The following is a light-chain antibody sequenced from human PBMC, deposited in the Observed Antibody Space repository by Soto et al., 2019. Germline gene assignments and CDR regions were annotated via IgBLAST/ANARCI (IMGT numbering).Light chain of an antibody. Sequence: EIVLTQSPGTLSLSPGDRATLSCRASQSVRGTYLAWYQQKPGQAPRLLIFAASSRATGIPDRFSGSGSGTEFTLTISSLQPDDFATYYCQHYNSYSEAFGQGTKVDI. CDR2: AAS. V-gene: IGKV3-20*01. CDR1: QSVRGTY. J-gene: IGKJ1*01. CDR3: QHYNSYSEA.